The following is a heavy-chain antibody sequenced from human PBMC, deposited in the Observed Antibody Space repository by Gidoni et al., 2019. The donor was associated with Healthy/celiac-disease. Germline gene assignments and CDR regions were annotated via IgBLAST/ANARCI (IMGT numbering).Heavy chain of an antibody. Sequence: QVQLVESGGGVVQPGRSLRLSCAASGFTFSSYGMHWVRQAPGKGLEWVAVIWYDESNKYYAESVKGRFTISRDNSKNTLYLQRNSLRAEDKAVYYCASLGGGDTFSYYYYMDVWGKGTTVTVSS. J-gene: IGHJ6*03. CDR3: ASLGGGDTFSYYYYMDV. CDR2: IWYDESNK. CDR1: GFTFSSYG. D-gene: IGHD2-21*01. V-gene: IGHV3-33*01.